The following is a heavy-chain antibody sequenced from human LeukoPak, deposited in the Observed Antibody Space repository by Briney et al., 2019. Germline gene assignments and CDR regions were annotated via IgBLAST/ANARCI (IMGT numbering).Heavy chain of an antibody. CDR1: GGTYSSYA. J-gene: IGHJ4*02. V-gene: IGHV1-69*04. CDR3: ARDVGYCSGGSCYRPDFDY. Sequence: SVKVSCKASGGTYSSYAISWVRQAPGQGLEWMGRIIPILGIANYAQKFQGRVTITADKSTSTAYMELSSLRSEDTAVYYCARDVGYCSGGSCYRPDFDYWGQGTLVTVSS. D-gene: IGHD2-15*01. CDR2: IIPILGIA.